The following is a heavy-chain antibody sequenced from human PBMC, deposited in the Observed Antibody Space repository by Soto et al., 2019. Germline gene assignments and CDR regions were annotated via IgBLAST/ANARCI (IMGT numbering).Heavy chain of an antibody. CDR2: IIPIFGTA. D-gene: IGHD6-19*01. J-gene: IGHJ4*02. V-gene: IGHV1-69*06. CDR1: GGTFSSYS. CDR3: AREEYSSGWYYFDY. Sequence: SVKVSCKASGGTFSSYSISWVREAPGQGLEWMGGIIPIFGTANYAQKFQGRVTITADKSTSTAYMELSSLRSEDTAVYYCAREEYSSGWYYFDYWGQGTLVTVSS.